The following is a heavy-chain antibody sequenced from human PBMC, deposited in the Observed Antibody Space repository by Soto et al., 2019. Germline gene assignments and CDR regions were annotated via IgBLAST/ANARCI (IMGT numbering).Heavy chain of an antibody. CDR1: GLTVSGKKY. J-gene: IGHJ3*01. CDR2: LYDVDGS. D-gene: IGHD1-1*01. V-gene: IGHV3-53*01. CDR3: ASWHEREHAYDV. Sequence: DVQLVESGGGLIQPGKSLRLSCAAFGLTVSGKKYVAWVRQAPGKGLEWVSALYDVDGSFYADSVKGRFTTSSDSSKTTVYLQMNGLRPDDTAVYYCASWHEREHAYDVWGQGTTVTVSS.